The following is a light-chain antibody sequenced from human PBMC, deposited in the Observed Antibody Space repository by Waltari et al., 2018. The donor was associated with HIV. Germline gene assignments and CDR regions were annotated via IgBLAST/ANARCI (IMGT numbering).Light chain of an antibody. CDR3: AAWDDSLNGWV. CDR1: SSNIRSNT. CDR2: SND. Sequence: QSVLTQPPSASGTPGQRVTISCSGSSSNIRSNTVSWYQQLPGPAPKLLIYSNDQRPSGVPDRFSGSKSGTSASLAISGLQSEDEADYYCAAWDDSLNGWVFGGGTKLTVL. J-gene: IGLJ3*02. V-gene: IGLV1-44*01.